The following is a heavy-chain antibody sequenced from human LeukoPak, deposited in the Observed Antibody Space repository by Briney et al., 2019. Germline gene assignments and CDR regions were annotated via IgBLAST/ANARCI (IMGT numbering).Heavy chain of an antibody. J-gene: IGHJ3*02. CDR2: INHSGST. CDR3: ARQDRGRLTGTNLRAFDI. D-gene: IGHD1-7*01. V-gene: IGHV4-34*01. Sequence: SETLSLTCAVSGGSFSGYYWSWIRQPPGKGLEWIGEINHSGSTNYNPSLKSRVTISVDTSKNQFSLKLSSVTAADTAVYYCARQDRGRLTGTNLRAFDIWGQGTMVTVSS. CDR1: GGSFSGYY.